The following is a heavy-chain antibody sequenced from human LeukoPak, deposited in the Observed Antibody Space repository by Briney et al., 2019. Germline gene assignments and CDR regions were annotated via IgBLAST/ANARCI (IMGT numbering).Heavy chain of an antibody. J-gene: IGHJ4*02. CDR1: GFTFSSYS. CDR3: ASSGSYRFDY. D-gene: IGHD1-26*01. CDR2: ITASGTAM. Sequence: GGSLRLTCAASGFTFSSYSMNWVRQAPGKGPEWVSHITASGTAMFYADSVKGRFTISRDNAKNSLYLQMNSLRDEDTAVYYCASSGSYRFDYWGQGTLVTVSS. V-gene: IGHV3-48*02.